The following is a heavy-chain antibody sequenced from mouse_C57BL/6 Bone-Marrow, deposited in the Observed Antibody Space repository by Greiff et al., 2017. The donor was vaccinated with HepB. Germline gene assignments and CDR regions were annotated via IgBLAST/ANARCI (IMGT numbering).Heavy chain of an antibody. CDR1: GYTFTSYW. V-gene: IGHV1-59*01. J-gene: IGHJ1*03. CDR3: ARESTSTDWYFDV. CDR2: IDPSDSYT. D-gene: IGHD1-1*01. Sequence: QVQLQQPGAELVRPGTSVKLSCKASGYTFTSYWMHWVKQRPGQGLEWIGVIDPSDSYTNYNQKFKGKATLTVDTSSSTAYMQLSSLTSEDSAVYYCARESTSTDWYFDVWGTGTTVTVSS.